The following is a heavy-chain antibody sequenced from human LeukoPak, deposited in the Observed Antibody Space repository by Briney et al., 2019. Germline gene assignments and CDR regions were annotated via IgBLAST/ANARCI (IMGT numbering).Heavy chain of an antibody. V-gene: IGHV4-61*05. D-gene: IGHD2-2*02. CDR2: IYYNERTNYSGRT. CDR3: ARISGYCSSTSCYTDYFDY. J-gene: IGHJ4*02. CDR1: GGSISTGSYY. Sequence: SQTLSLTCTVSGGSISTGSYYWGWVRQAPGTGLEWIGNIYYNERTNYSGRTNYNSSLKSRVTISVDTSKNQFSLKVTSVTPADTALYYCARISGYCSSTSCYTDYFDYWGQGTLVTVSS.